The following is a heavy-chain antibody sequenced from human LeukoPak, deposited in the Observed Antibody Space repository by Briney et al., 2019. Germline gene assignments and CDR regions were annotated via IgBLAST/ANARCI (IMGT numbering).Heavy chain of an antibody. CDR1: GGSFTDYF. CDR2: INDYSGNT. Sequence: SGTLSLTCDVFGGSFTDYFWTWIRQSPGKGLELIGEINDYSGNTNYNPSLNSRVSISLEKSKNQFSLELRSVTAADTAVYYCARGRIAKIVVVHSFQYGMDVWGQGTTVTVSS. CDR3: ARGRIAKIVVVHSFQYGMDV. D-gene: IGHD3-22*01. V-gene: IGHV4-34*01. J-gene: IGHJ6*02.